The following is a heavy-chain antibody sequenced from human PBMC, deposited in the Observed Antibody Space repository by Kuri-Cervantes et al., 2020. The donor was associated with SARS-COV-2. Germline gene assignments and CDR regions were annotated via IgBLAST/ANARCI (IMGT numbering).Heavy chain of an antibody. J-gene: IGHJ4*02. Sequence: SQTLSLTCAAYGGSFSGYYWSWIRQPPGKGLEWIGEINHSGSTNYNPSLKSRVTISVDTSKNQFSLKLNSVTAADTAVYYCPLKFHGGDYYFDYWGQGTLVTVSS. CDR2: INHSGST. CDR3: PLKFHGGDYYFDY. V-gene: IGHV4-34*03. D-gene: IGHD3-16*01. CDR1: GGSFSGYY.